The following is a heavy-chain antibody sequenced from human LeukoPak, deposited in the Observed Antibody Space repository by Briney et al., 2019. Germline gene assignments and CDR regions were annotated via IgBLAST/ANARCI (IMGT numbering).Heavy chain of an antibody. Sequence: ASVKVSCKAFGGSFSSEAISWVRQAPGQGLEWMGWISTNSGKTKYAQKFQGRVTMTTDTSTSTAYMELRSLRSDDTAVYYCARDRDWNLDYWGQGTLVTVSS. D-gene: IGHD1-1*01. CDR3: ARDRDWNLDY. CDR2: ISTNSGKT. J-gene: IGHJ4*02. CDR1: GGSFSSEA. V-gene: IGHV1-18*01.